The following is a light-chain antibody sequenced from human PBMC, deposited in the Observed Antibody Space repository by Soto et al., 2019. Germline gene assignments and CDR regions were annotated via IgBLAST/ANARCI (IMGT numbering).Light chain of an antibody. CDR2: DAS. J-gene: IGKJ4*01. Sequence: EIVLTQSPATLSLSPVERAARSCSASQSVSSYLAWYQQKPGQAPRLLIYDASNRATGIPARFSGSGSGTDFTLTISSLEPEDFAVYYCQQRSNWPPLTFGGGTKVDIK. CDR3: QQRSNWPPLT. V-gene: IGKV3-11*01. CDR1: QSVSSY.